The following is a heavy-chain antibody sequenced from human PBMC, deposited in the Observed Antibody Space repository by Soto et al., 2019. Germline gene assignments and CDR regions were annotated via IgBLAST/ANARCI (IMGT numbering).Heavy chain of an antibody. J-gene: IGHJ6*02. CDR1: GAACPRCV. Sequence: PVPLSCPACGAACPRCVYSWVLHAHRQELEWMGWINAYNGNTNYGQKLQGRVTMTRDTSTSTAYMKLRSLRSDDTAVYYCARGGKECTKGVCSFYGMDVWGQGTTVTGSS. D-gene: IGHD2-8*01. CDR2: INAYNGNT. CDR3: ARGGKECTKGVCSFYGMDV. V-gene: IGHV1-18*01.